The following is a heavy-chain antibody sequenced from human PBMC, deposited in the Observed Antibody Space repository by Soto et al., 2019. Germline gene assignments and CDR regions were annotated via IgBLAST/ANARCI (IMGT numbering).Heavy chain of an antibody. V-gene: IGHV1-69*01. Sequence: QVQLVQSGAEVKKPGSSVKVSCKASGGTFRSYAISWMRQAPGQGLEWMGAIIPILGTTKYSQKFQGRVTITADECASTAYMQRSSLSSEDTAVYFCARDLYDTDYDVLVWFYWGQGTLVTVSS. CDR3: ARDLYDTDYDVLVWFY. J-gene: IGHJ4*02. CDR1: GGTFRSYA. CDR2: IIPILGTT. D-gene: IGHD5-12*01.